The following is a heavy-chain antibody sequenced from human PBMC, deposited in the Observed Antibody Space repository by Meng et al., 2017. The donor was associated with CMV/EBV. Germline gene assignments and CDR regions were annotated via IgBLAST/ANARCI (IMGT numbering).Heavy chain of an antibody. CDR1: GFTFSSYA. Sequence: GESLKISCAASGFTFSSYAMSWVRQAPGKGLEWVSAISGSGGSTYYADSVKGRFTISRDNSKNTLYLQMNSLRAEDTAVYYCAKAEYSSSWSSWYYGMDVWGQGTTVTVSS. CDR3: AKAEYSSSWSSWYYGMDV. D-gene: IGHD6-13*01. CDR2: ISGSGGST. V-gene: IGHV3-23*01. J-gene: IGHJ6*02.